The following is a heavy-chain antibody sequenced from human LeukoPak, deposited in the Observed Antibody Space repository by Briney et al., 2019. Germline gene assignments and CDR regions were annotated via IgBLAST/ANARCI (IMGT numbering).Heavy chain of an antibody. CDR3: ARESGSINKAYDFDY. J-gene: IGHJ4*02. Sequence: ASVKDSCKASGYTFTRYNMHWVRQAPGQGLEWMGIINPRGGSTSYAQKLQGRVTMTRDTSTSTVYMELSSLRSEDTAVYYCARESGSINKAYDFDYWGQGTLVTVSS. CDR2: INPRGGST. CDR1: GYTFTRYN. D-gene: IGHD3-10*01. V-gene: IGHV1-46*01.